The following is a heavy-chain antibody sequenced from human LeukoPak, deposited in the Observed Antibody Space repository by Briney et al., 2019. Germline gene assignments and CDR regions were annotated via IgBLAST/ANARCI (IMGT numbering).Heavy chain of an antibody. CDR1: GFTFSSYG. D-gene: IGHD6-19*01. CDR3: ARAFWQWLVLQVGMDV. Sequence: PGGSLRLSCAASGFTFSSYGMHWVRQAPGKGLEWVAVISYDGSNKYYADSVKGRFTISRDNSKNTLYLQMNSLRAEDTAVYYCARAFWQWLVLQVGMDVWGQGTTVTVSS. CDR2: ISYDGSNK. J-gene: IGHJ6*02. V-gene: IGHV3-30*03.